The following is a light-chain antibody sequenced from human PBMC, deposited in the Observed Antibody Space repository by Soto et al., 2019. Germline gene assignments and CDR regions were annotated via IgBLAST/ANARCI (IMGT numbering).Light chain of an antibody. CDR3: SAWDDRVRGVV. CDR2: GFH. CDR1: SSNIGPNT. J-gene: IGLJ2*01. V-gene: IGLV1-44*01. Sequence: QSLLTQAPSASGTPGQTVVISCSGSSSNIGPNTENWYQQVPGSAPRLLISGFHLRPSVVPDRFSTSKSGTSASLTIHGLQPGDEATYYCSAWDDRVRGVVFGGGTKLTVL.